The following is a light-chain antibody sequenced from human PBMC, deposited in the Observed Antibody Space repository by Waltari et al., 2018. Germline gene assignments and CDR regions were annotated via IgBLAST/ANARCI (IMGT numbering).Light chain of an antibody. V-gene: IGLV6-57*01. J-gene: IGLJ3*02. CDR1: SGRIASNY. CDR2: EDN. Sequence: NFMLTQPHSVSESPGKTVTISCTRSSGRIASNYVQWYQQRPGSSPTTVIYEDNQRPSGGPDRCSGSIDSSSNSASLTISGLKTEDEADYYCQSYDSSNRWVFGGGTKLTVL. CDR3: QSYDSSNRWV.